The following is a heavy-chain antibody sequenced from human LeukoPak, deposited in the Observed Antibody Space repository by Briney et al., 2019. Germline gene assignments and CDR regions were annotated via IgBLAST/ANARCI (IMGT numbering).Heavy chain of an antibody. Sequence: GGSLRLSCAASGFTFDDYAMHWVRQAPGKGLEWVSGISWNSGSIGYADSVKGRFTISRDNSKNTLYLQMNSLRAEDTAVYYCAKVSYSNDYYYYYYYMDVWGKGTTVTVSS. V-gene: IGHV3-9*01. CDR1: GFTFDDYA. D-gene: IGHD4-11*01. CDR2: ISWNSGSI. J-gene: IGHJ6*03. CDR3: AKVSYSNDYYYYYYYMDV.